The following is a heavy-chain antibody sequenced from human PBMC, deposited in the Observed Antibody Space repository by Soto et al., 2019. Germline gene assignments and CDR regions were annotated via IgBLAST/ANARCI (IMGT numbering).Heavy chain of an antibody. CDR3: ARQAVYYDSSGYLDY. CDR1: GGSMSSYY. D-gene: IGHD3-22*01. J-gene: IGHJ4*02. Sequence: PSETLSLTCTVSGGSMSSYYWTWIRQPPGKGLEWIGYIYSRGNTNYNPSLKSRVTISVDTSTNQFSLKLNSVSAADTAVYYCARQAVYYDSSGYLDYWGQGALVTVS. CDR2: IYSRGNT. V-gene: IGHV4-59*01.